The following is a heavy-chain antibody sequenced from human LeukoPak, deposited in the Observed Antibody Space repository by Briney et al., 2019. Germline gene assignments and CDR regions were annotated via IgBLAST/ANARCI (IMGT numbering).Heavy chain of an antibody. V-gene: IGHV1-2*02. D-gene: IGHD3-22*01. CDR1: GYTFTGYY. J-gene: IGHJ4*02. CDR2: INPNSGGT. CDR3: ARGIVGARYYYDSSGYYMYYFDY. Sequence: ASVKVSCKASGYTFTGYYMHWVRQAPGQGLEWMGWINPNSGGTNYAQKFQGRVTMTRDTSISTAYMELSRLRSDDTAVYYCARGIVGARYYYDSSGYYMYYFDYWGQGTLVTVSS.